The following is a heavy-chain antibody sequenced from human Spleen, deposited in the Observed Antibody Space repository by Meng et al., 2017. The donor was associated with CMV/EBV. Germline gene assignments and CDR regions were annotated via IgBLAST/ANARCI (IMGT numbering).Heavy chain of an antibody. CDR3: ARVIQSLPQYNWFDP. CDR1: GYTCTDYY. V-gene: IGHV1-2*02. J-gene: IGHJ5*02. CDR2: IKPNTGGT. Sequence: SGYTCTDYYIHWVRQAPGQGLEWMGWIKPNTGGTSSAQKFQGRVTMTRDTSISTAYMELSELKPDDTAVYYCARVIQSLPQYNWFDPWGQGTLVTVSS.